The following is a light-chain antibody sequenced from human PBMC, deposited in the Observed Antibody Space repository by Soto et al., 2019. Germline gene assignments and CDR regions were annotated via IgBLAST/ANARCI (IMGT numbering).Light chain of an antibody. V-gene: IGKV1-5*03. CDR2: QAS. CDR3: QHYNSYSEA. Sequence: SLATVSASKGDRVTITCRASQSISTWLAWYQHKPGKAPKLLIYQASSLEGGVPSRSSGSGSGTEFTLTISSLQPDDFATYYCQHYNSYSEAFGQGSNVDVK. J-gene: IGKJ1*01. CDR1: QSISTW.